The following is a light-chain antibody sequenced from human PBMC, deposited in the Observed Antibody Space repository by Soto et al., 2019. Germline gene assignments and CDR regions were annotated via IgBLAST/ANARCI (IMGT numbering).Light chain of an antibody. CDR2: YDS. V-gene: IGLV3-21*04. CDR1: NLGSKS. J-gene: IGLJ3*02. CDR3: QVWDSSSALLV. Sequence: SYELTQPPSVSVAPGKTARITCGGNNLGSKSVHWYQQKPGQAPVLVIYYDSDRHSGIPERFSGSNSGNTATLTISRVEAGDEADYYCQVWDSSSALLVFGGGTKLTVL.